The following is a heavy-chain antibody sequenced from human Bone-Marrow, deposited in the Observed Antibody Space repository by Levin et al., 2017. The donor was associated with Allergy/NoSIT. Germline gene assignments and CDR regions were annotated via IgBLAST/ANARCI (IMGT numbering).Heavy chain of an antibody. CDR3: ARDSSPHAPGYYFDF. D-gene: IGHD2-2*01. Sequence: PGGSLRLSCEASGLRFSEFSMNWVRQAPGKGLEWVAIISSDGSRKYFADSVKGRFSVSRDNSNNTLFLLMNSLRVDDTAAYFCARDSSPHAPGYYFDFWGRGTLVTVSA. J-gene: IGHJ4*02. CDR2: ISSDGSRK. V-gene: IGHV3-30-3*01. CDR1: GLRFSEFS.